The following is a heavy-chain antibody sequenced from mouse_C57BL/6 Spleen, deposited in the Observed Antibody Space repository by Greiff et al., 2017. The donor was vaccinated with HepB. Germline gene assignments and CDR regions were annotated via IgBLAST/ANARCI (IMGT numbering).Heavy chain of an antibody. D-gene: IGHD1-1*01. CDR1: GYAFSSSW. V-gene: IGHV1-82*01. J-gene: IGHJ2*01. CDR2: IYPGDGDT. CDR3: APYYYGSSPFDY. Sequence: VQLQQSGPELVKPGASVKISCKASGYAFSSSWMNWVKQRPGKGLEWIGRIYPGDGDTNYNGKFKGKATLTADKSSSTAYMQLSSLTSEDSAVYFCAPYYYGSSPFDYWGQGTTLTVSS.